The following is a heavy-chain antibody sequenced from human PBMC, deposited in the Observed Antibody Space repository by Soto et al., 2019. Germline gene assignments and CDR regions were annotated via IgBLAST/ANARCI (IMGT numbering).Heavy chain of an antibody. J-gene: IGHJ6*02. D-gene: IGHD3-3*01. CDR1: GGSFSGYY. V-gene: IGHV4-34*01. Sequence: LTCAVYGGSFSGYYWSWIRQPPGKGLEWIEEINHSGSTNYNPSLKSRVTISVDTSKNQFSLKLSSVTAADTAVYYCASGITIFGVGYGMDVWGQGTTVTVSS. CDR3: ASGITIFGVGYGMDV. CDR2: INHSGST.